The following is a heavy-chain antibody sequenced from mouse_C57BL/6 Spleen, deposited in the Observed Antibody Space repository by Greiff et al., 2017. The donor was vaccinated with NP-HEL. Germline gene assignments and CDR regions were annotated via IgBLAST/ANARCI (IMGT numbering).Heavy chain of an antibody. J-gene: IGHJ4*01. Sequence: QVQLKQPGAELVKPGASVKMSCKASGYTFTSYWITWVKQRPGQGLEWIGDIYPGSGSTNYNEKFKSKATLTVDTSSSTAYMQLSSLTSEDSAVYYCARFYYYGSSSYYYAMDYWGQGTSVTVSS. CDR3: ARFYYYGSSSYYYAMDY. D-gene: IGHD1-1*01. CDR1: GYTFTSYW. V-gene: IGHV1-55*01. CDR2: IYPGSGST.